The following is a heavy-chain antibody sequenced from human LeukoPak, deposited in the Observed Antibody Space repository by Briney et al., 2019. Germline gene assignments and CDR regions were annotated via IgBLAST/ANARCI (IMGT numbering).Heavy chain of an antibody. J-gene: IGHJ4*02. CDR3: ARGRYSSGWNYFDY. Sequence: ASVKVSCKSSGYTFTSYAMHWVRQAPGQRLEWMGWINAGNGNTKYSQKFQGRVTITRDTSASTAYMELSSLRSEDTAVYYCARGRYSSGWNYFDYWGQGTLVTVSS. CDR1: GYTFTSYA. V-gene: IGHV1-3*01. D-gene: IGHD6-19*01. CDR2: INAGNGNT.